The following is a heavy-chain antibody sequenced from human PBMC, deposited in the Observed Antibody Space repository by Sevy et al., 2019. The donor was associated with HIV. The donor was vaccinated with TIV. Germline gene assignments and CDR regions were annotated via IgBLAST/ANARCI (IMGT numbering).Heavy chain of an antibody. V-gene: IGHV4-34*01. Sequence: SETLSLTCAVYGGSFSGYYWSWIRQPPGKGLEWIGEINHSGSTNYNPSLKSRVTISVDTSKNQFSLKLSSVTAADTAVYYCARVYGSGRGAPKYYFDYWGQGTLVTVSS. CDR2: INHSGST. CDR1: GGSFSGYY. D-gene: IGHD3-10*01. J-gene: IGHJ4*02. CDR3: ARVYGSGRGAPKYYFDY.